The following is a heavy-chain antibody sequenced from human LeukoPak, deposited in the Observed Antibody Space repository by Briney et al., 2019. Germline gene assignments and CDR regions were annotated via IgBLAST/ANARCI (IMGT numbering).Heavy chain of an antibody. D-gene: IGHD1-1*01. V-gene: IGHV3-7*01. CDR2: IKQDGTEK. J-gene: IGHJ4*02. CDR3: ARLTSGVTTFVY. Sequence: GGSLRLSCAASGFTISGYWMSWVRQAPGRGLEWVASIKQDGTEKYYVDSVKGRFTVSRDNAENSLYLQINSLSAEDTAVYYCARLTSGVTTFVYWGQGTLVTVSS. CDR1: GFTISGYW.